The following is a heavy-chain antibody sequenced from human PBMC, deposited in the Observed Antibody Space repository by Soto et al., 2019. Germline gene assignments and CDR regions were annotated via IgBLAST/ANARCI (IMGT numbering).Heavy chain of an antibody. V-gene: IGHV2-5*01. J-gene: IGHJ4*02. CDR3: AYYGTSYFFDH. Sequence: SGPTLVNPTHTLTLTCTFSGFSLTPGVGVGWLRKPPGKAPEWLALIYRPDDKRYSPSLRTRLTITKDTSKNQVVLTMTNMDPVDTGTYHCAYYGTSYFFDHWGQGTLVTVSS. CDR1: GFSLTPGVG. CDR2: IYRPDDK. D-gene: IGHD3-10*01.